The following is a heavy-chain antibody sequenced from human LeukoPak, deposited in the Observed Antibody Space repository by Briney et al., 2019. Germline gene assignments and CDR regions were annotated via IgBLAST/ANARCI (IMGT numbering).Heavy chain of an antibody. V-gene: IGHV3-30*02. CDR3: AKDEGYCSSTSAYYFDY. CDR2: IRYDGSNK. Sequence: PGGSLRLSCAASGFTFSSYGMHWVRQAPGKGLEWVAFIRYDGSNKYYADSVKGRFTISRDNSKNTLYLQMNSLRAEDTAVYCCAKDEGYCSSTSAYYFDYWGQGTLVTVSS. J-gene: IGHJ4*02. D-gene: IGHD2-2*01. CDR1: GFTFSSYG.